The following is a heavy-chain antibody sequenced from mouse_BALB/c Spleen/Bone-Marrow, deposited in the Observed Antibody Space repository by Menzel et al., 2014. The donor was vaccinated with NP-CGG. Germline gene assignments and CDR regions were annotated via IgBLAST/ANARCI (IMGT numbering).Heavy chain of an antibody. CDR1: GFTFSSYA. D-gene: IGHD2-4*01. Sequence: EVNVVESGGGLVKPGGSLKLSCAASGFTFSSYAMSWVRQTPEKRLEWVASISSGCNTYYPDSMKGRFTISRDNARNILYLQMSSLRSEDTAMYYCARGGELRPWFAYWGQGTLVTVSA. J-gene: IGHJ3*01. CDR3: ARGGELRPWFAY. CDR2: ISSGCNT. V-gene: IGHV5-6-5*01.